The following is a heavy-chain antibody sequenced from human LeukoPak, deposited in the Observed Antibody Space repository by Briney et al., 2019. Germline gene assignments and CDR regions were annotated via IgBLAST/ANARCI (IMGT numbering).Heavy chain of an antibody. CDR1: GHTFTSYY. CDR3: ARATYDYGDYEGNYYGMDV. D-gene: IGHD4-17*01. CDR2: INPSGGST. J-gene: IGHJ6*02. V-gene: IGHV1-46*01. Sequence: ASVKVSCKASGHTFTSYYMHWVRQAPGQGLEWMGIINPSGGSTSYAQKFQGRVTMTRDTSTSTVYMELSSLRSEDTAVYYCARATYDYGDYEGNYYGMDVWGQGTTVTVSS.